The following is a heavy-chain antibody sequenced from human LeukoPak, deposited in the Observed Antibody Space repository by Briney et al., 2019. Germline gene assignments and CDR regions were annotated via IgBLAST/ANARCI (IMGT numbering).Heavy chain of an antibody. D-gene: IGHD2-2*01. Sequence: SQTLSLTCTVSGGLISSGSYYWSWIRQPAGKGLEWIGRIYSSGTTNYNPALRSRLTISVDTSTNQFSLKMSCVTAADTAVYYCASTICISTSCYPGVVDYWGQGTLVTVSS. CDR1: GGLISSGSYY. CDR2: IYSSGTT. J-gene: IGHJ4*02. CDR3: ASTICISTSCYPGVVDY. V-gene: IGHV4-61*02.